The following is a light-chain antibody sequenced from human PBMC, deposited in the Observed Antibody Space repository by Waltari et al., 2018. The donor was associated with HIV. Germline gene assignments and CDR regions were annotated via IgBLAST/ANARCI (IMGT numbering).Light chain of an antibody. Sequence: QSALTQPASVSGSLGQSITISCIGTDTDIAIYNYISWYQHPPDRAPRLVVFNTNSRPVGSPFRFSGSKSGKTASLTITGLQADDEGIYYCSSYVSGGSLLFGGGTRVTVL. J-gene: IGLJ3*02. V-gene: IGLV2-14*01. CDR1: DTDIAIYNY. CDR2: NTN. CDR3: SSYVSGGSLL.